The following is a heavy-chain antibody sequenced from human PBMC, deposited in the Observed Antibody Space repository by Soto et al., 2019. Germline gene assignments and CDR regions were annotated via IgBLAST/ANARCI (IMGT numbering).Heavy chain of an antibody. D-gene: IGHD2-8*01. CDR2: IKQDGSEK. CDR1: GFTFSSYW. Sequence: PGGSLRLSCAASGFTFSSYWTSWVRQAPGKGLEWVANIKQDGSEKYYVDSVKGRFTISRDNAKNSLYLQMNSLRAEDTAVYYCARVIVLMVYAHYGMDVWGQGTTVTVSS. V-gene: IGHV3-7*03. J-gene: IGHJ6*02. CDR3: ARVIVLMVYAHYGMDV.